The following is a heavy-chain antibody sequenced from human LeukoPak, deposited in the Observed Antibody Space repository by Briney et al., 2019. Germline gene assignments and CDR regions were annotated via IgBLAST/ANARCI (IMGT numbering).Heavy chain of an antibody. CDR3: AGWYDSNGYA. CDR1: GFTFSTYN. CDR2: ITLSSTAI. Sequence: GGSLRLSCVASGFTFSTYNMNWVRQAPGKGLEWVAYITLSSTAIYYADSVKGRFTISRDNAKNSLYLQMNSLRAEDTAVYYCAGWYDSNGYAWGQGTLVTVSS. D-gene: IGHD3-22*01. J-gene: IGHJ5*02. V-gene: IGHV3-48*01.